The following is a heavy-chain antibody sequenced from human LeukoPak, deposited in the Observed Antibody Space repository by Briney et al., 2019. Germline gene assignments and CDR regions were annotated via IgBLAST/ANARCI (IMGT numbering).Heavy chain of an antibody. D-gene: IGHD2-2*01. CDR1: SGSIFSSNW. J-gene: IGHJ6*03. CDR2: IFHSGST. Sequence: SGTLSLTCAVSSGSIFSSNWWSWVRQPPGKGLEWIGQIFHSGSTSYSPSLKSRVTISVDKSKNQFSLKLSSVTAADTAVYYCARHAGGLYCSSTSCREYYYMDVWGKGTTVTISS. V-gene: IGHV4-4*02. CDR3: ARHAGGLYCSSTSCREYYYMDV.